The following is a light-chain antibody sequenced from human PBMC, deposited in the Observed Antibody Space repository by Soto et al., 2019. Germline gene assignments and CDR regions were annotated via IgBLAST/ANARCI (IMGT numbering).Light chain of an antibody. CDR3: QQYGNSPIT. CDR2: GAS. V-gene: IGKV3-15*01. Sequence: IVMTQSPATLSVSPGEGATLSCRASQSVSSNLAWYQQKPGQAPRLLIYGASTRATGIPARFSGSGSGTDFTLTISRLEPEDFAVYYCQQYGNSPITFGQGTRLEIK. J-gene: IGKJ5*01. CDR1: QSVSSN.